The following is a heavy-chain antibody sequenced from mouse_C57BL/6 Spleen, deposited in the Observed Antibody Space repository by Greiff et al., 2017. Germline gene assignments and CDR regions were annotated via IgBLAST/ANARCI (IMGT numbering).Heavy chain of an antibody. CDR3: ARLLGRTYAMDY. Sequence: EVHLVESGGGLVQPGGSLKLSCAASGFTFSDYYMYWVRQTPEKRLEWVAYISNGGGSTYYPDTVKGRFTISRDNAKNTLYLQMSRLKSEDTAMYYCARLLGRTYAMDYWGQGTSVTVSS. D-gene: IGHD4-1*01. CDR2: ISNGGGST. V-gene: IGHV5-12*01. J-gene: IGHJ4*01. CDR1: GFTFSDYY.